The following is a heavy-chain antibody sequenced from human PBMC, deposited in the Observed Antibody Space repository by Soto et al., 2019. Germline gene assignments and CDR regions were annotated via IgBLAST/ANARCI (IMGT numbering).Heavy chain of an antibody. Sequence: GASVKVSCKASGYTFTGYYMHWVRQAPGQGLEWMGWINPNSGGTNYAQKFQGWVTMTRDTSISTAYMELSRLRSDDTAVYYCAREFLHYYGSGSYYNAHYYGMDVWG. CDR1: GYTFTGYY. CDR2: INPNSGGT. J-gene: IGHJ6*02. CDR3: AREFLHYYGSGSYYNAHYYGMDV. D-gene: IGHD3-10*01. V-gene: IGHV1-2*04.